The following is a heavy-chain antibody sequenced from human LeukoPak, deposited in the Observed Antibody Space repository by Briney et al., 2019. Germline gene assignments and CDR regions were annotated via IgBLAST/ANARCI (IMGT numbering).Heavy chain of an antibody. J-gene: IGHJ3*02. Sequence: PGGSLRLSCAASGFTFSDYYMSWVRQAPGKGLEWVSYISGGGNTIYYADSVKGRFTISRDNAKNSLYLQLNSLRAEDTAVYYCAKDIGGGTTHDAFDIWGQGTMVTVSS. D-gene: IGHD1-1*01. CDR3: AKDIGGGTTHDAFDI. CDR1: GFTFSDYY. CDR2: ISGGGNTI. V-gene: IGHV3-11*01.